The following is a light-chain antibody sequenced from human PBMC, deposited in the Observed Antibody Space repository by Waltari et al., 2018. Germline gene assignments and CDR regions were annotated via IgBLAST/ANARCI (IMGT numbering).Light chain of an antibody. V-gene: IGLV4-69*01. CDR3: QTGGHGTWV. J-gene: IGLJ3*02. CDR1: SGHSSNI. Sequence: QLVLTQSPSASASLGASVKLTCTLSSGHSSNIIAWHQQQPGKGPRYLMKVNSDGSHSKGDEIPDRFSGSSSGAERYLTISSLQSEDEADYYCQTGGHGTWVFGGGTKLTVL. CDR2: VNSDGSH.